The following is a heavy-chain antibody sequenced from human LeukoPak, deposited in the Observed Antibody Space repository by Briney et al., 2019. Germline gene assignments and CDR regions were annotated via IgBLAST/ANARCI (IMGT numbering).Heavy chain of an antibody. CDR3: VRELPPVVQYYFDH. D-gene: IGHD2-21*01. J-gene: IGHJ4*02. V-gene: IGHV3-33*01. CDR1: GFTFSDYG. CDR2: IWYDGSNI. Sequence: GRSLRLSCAASGFTFSDYGMHWVRQAPGKGLEWVAVIWYDGSNIYYADSVKGRFTISRDNSRNTLYLQMNSLRAEDTAVYYCVRELPPVVQYYFDHWGPGTLVTVSS.